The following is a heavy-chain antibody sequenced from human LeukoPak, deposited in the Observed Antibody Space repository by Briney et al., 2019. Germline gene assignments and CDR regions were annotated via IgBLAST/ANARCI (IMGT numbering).Heavy chain of an antibody. J-gene: IGHJ4*02. CDR2: INPSGGST. V-gene: IGHV1-46*01. D-gene: IGHD7-27*01. CDR1: GYTFTSYC. CDR3: ARDPSPPWVHWVYFDY. Sequence: ASVKVSCKASGYTFTSYCMHWVRQAPGQGLEWMGIINPSGGSTSYAQKFQGRVTMTRDTSTSTVYMELSSLRSEDTAVYYCARDPSPPWVHWVYFDYWGQGTLVTVSS.